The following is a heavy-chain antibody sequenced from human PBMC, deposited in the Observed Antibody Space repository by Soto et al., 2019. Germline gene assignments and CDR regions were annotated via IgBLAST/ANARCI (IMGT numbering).Heavy chain of an antibody. V-gene: IGHV3-23*01. J-gene: IGHJ6*02. Sequence: GGSLRLSCAASGFTFSDYYMSWVRQAPGKGLEWVSAISGSGGSTYYADSVKGRFTISRDNSKNTLYLQMNSLRAEDTAVYYCAKDGGYSYGYSPRYYYGMDVWGQGTTVTV. CDR1: GFTFSDYY. D-gene: IGHD5-18*01. CDR3: AKDGGYSYGYSPRYYYGMDV. CDR2: ISGSGGST.